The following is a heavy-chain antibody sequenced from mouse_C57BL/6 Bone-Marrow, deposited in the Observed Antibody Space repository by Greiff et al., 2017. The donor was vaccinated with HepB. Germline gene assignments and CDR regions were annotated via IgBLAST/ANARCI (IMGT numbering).Heavy chain of an antibody. Sequence: EVQLVESEGGLVQPGSSMKLSCTASGFTFSDYYMAWVRQVPEKGLEWVANINYDGSSTYYLDSLKSRFIISRDNAKNILYLQMSSLKSEDTATYYCARSANFGPWFAYWGQGTLVTVSA. CDR3: ARSANFGPWFAY. CDR2: INYDGSST. V-gene: IGHV5-16*01. J-gene: IGHJ3*01. D-gene: IGHD3-3*01. CDR1: GFTFSDYY.